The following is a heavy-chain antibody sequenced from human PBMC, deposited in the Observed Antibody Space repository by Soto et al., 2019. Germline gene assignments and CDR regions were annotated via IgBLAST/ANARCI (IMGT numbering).Heavy chain of an antibody. J-gene: IGHJ6*02. D-gene: IGHD2-21*01. CDR3: AKARLMWNYYYYGMDV. CDR2: ISYDGSNK. CDR1: GFTFSSYG. V-gene: IGHV3-30*18. Sequence: SGGGVVQPGRSLRLSCAASGFTFSSYGMHWVRQAPGKGLEWVAVISYDGSNKYYADSVKGRFTISRDNSKNTLYLQMNSLRAEDTAVYYCAKARLMWNYYYYGMDVWGQGTTVTVSS.